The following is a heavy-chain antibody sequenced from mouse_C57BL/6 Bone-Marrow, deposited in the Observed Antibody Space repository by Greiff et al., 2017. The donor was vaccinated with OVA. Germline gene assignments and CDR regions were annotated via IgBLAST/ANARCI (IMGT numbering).Heavy chain of an antibody. CDR2: INSDGGSS. V-gene: IGHV5-2*01. J-gene: IGHJ1*03. Sequence: VQLQQSGGGLVQPGESLKLSCESNEYEFTSHDMSWVRKTPEKRLELVAAINSDGGSSYYPDTMEGRFINTRDSTKKPLYLQMSSLRSEDTALYYCARHGGAYWYFDVWGTGTTVTVSS. CDR1: EYEFTSHD. CDR3: ARHGGAYWYFDV.